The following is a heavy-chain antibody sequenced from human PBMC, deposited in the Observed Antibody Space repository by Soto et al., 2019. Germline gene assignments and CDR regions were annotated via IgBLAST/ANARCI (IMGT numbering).Heavy chain of an antibody. J-gene: IGHJ6*02. CDR1: GYTFSNYG. CDR2: ISGYNGNT. Sequence: QVQLVQSGADVKKPGASVKVSCKASGYTFSNYGISWVRQGPGQGLEWMGGISGYNGNTHYEEKVQDRIKLTTDTSTSTTYLELRSLRSDDTAVYFCARDPGFGFGYSYAFAMDVWGQGTTVTVSS. CDR3: ARDPGFGFGYSYAFAMDV. V-gene: IGHV1-18*01. D-gene: IGHD5-18*01.